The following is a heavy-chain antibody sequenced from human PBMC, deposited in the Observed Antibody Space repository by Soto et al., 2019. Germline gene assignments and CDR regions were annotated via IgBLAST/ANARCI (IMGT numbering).Heavy chain of an antibody. V-gene: IGHV4-59*11. CDR3: ARADPDASVGF. CDR2: ISYSGSS. D-gene: IGHD3-16*01. CDR1: GGSMSSHY. J-gene: IGHJ4*02. Sequence: ASETLSLTCTVSGGSMSSHYWTWLRQPPGKGLEWIGYISYSGSSYYNPSLKSRVTISADTSRNQFSLRLTSVIAAATAVYFCARADPDASVGFWGQGTLVTVSS.